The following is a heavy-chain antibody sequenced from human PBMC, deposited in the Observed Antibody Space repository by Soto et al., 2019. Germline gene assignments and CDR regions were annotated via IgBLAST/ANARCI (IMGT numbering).Heavy chain of an antibody. CDR3: ARDSKGSSWYTHGMDV. V-gene: IGHV1-18*01. CDR2: ISAYNGNT. D-gene: IGHD6-13*01. CDR1: GYTFTSYG. J-gene: IGHJ6*02. Sequence: QVQLVQSGAEVKKPGASVKVSCKASGYTFTSYGISWVRQAPGQGVEWMGWISAYNGNTNYAQKLQGRVTMTKDTSTSTAYMELRSLTSDDTAVYYCARDSKGSSWYTHGMDVWGQGTPVTVSS.